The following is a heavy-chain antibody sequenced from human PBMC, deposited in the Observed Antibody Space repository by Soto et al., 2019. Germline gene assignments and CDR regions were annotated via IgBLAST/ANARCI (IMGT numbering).Heavy chain of an antibody. V-gene: IGHV1-69*06. CDR2: IIPIFGTA. Sequence: QVQLVQSGAEVKKPGSSVKVSCKASGGTFSSYAISWVRQAPGQGLEWMGGIIPIFGTANYAQKLQGRVTMTTDTSTSTAYMELRSLRSDDTAVYYCARGYCSGGSCYPVDYWGQGTLVTVSS. J-gene: IGHJ4*02. D-gene: IGHD2-15*01. CDR1: GGTFSSYA. CDR3: ARGYCSGGSCYPVDY.